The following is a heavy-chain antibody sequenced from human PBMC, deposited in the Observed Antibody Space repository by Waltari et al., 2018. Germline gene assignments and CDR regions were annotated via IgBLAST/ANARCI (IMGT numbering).Heavy chain of an antibody. Sequence: QVQLQESGPGLVKPSQTLSLTCTVSGGSISSGYYWGWIRQPPGKGLEWIGSIYHSGSTYYNPSLKSRVTISVDTSKNQFSLKLSSVTAADTAVYYCARVDYDSSGYADYWGQGTLVTVSS. J-gene: IGHJ4*02. CDR2: IYHSGST. CDR1: GGSISSGYY. V-gene: IGHV4-38-2*02. CDR3: ARVDYDSSGYADY. D-gene: IGHD3-22*01.